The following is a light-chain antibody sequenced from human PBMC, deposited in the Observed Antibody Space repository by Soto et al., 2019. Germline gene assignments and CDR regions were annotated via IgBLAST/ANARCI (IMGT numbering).Light chain of an antibody. CDR2: RPS. CDR3: QHYNSYSYT. Sequence: DIQMTQSPSTLSASVGDRVTITCRASQSIGSGLAWYQQKPGKAPELLSYRPSSLESGVPSRFSGSGSGTEFTLTISSLQPDDFATYYCQHYNSYSYTFGQGTKLEIK. J-gene: IGKJ2*01. CDR1: QSIGSG. V-gene: IGKV1-5*03.